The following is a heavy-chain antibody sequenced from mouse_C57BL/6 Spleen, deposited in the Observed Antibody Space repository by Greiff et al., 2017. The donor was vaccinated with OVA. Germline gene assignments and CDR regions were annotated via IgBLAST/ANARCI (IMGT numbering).Heavy chain of an antibody. V-gene: IGHV1-22*01. CDR2: INPNNGGT. J-gene: IGHJ4*01. D-gene: IGHD1-1*01. Sequence: EVQLQQSGPELVKPGASVKMSCKASGYTFTDYNMHWVKQSHGKSLEWIGYINPNNGGTSYNQKFKGKATLTVNKSSSTAYMELRSLTSEDSAVYNCARGYGSNYYAMDYWGQGTSVTVSS. CDR1: GYTFTDYN. CDR3: ARGYGSNYYAMDY.